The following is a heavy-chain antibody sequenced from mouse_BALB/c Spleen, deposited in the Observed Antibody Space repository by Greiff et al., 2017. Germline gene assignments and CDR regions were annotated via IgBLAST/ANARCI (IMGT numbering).Heavy chain of an antibody. Sequence: QVQLKQSGAELMKPGASVKISCKATGYTFSSYWIEWVKQRPGHGLEWIGEILPGSGSTNYNEKFKGKATFTADTSSNTAYMQLSSLTSEDSAVSYCAKLGGKGYWGQGTTLTVSA. J-gene: IGHJ2*01. D-gene: IGHD4-1*01. V-gene: IGHV1-9*01. CDR2: ILPGSGST. CDR3: AKLGGKGY. CDR1: GYTFSSYW.